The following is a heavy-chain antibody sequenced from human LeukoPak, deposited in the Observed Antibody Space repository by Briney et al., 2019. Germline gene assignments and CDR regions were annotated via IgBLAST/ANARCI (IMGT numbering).Heavy chain of an antibody. CDR1: GFTFSDYY. V-gene: IGHV3-11*01. CDR3: ARGYCSGGSCYHDWNWFDP. J-gene: IGHJ5*02. D-gene: IGHD2-15*01. Sequence: GSLRLSCAASGFTFSDYYMSWIRQAPGKGLEWVSYISSSGSTIYYADSVKGRFTISRDNAKNSLYLQMNSLRAEDTAVYYCARGYCSGGSCYHDWNWFDPWGQGTLVTVSS. CDR2: ISSSGSTI.